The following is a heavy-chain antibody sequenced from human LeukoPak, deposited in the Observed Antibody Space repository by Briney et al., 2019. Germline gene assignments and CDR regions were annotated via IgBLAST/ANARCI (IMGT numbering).Heavy chain of an antibody. D-gene: IGHD2-21*02. CDR1: GVSFSSYW. CDR2: IRSDGGST. V-gene: IGHV3-74*01. CDR3: AREPLHCVGDCYSLSDY. Sequence: GGSLRLSCAASGVSFSSYWMHWVRQAPGKGLVWVSRIRSDGGSTNYADSVEGRFTISRDNAKNTVYLQVNSLRAEHTAVYYCAREPLHCVGDCYSLSDYWGQAALVTVSS. J-gene: IGHJ4*01.